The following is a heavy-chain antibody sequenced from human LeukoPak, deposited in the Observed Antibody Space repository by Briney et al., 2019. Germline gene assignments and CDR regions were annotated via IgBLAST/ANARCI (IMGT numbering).Heavy chain of an antibody. D-gene: IGHD1-20*01. CDR1: GYTFTGYY. Sequence: APVKVSFKASGYTFTGYYMHWVRQAPGQGLEWMGWINPNSGGTNYAQKFQGWVTMTRDTSISTAYMELSRLRSDDTAVYYCANSITGTSLDYWGQGTLVTVSS. CDR3: ANSITGTSLDY. J-gene: IGHJ4*02. V-gene: IGHV1-2*04. CDR2: INPNSGGT.